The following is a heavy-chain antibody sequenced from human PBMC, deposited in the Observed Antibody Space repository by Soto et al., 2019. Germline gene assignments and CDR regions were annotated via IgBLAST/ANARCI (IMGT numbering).Heavy chain of an antibody. CDR1: GFTFSSYA. D-gene: IGHD2-15*01. V-gene: IGHV3-30-3*01. Sequence: QVQLVESGGGAVQPGRSLRLSCAASGFTFSSYAMHWVRQAPGKGLEWVAVISYDGSNKYYADSVKGRFTISRDNSKNTLYLQMNSLRAEDTAVYYCARDLVVAATGGFDYWGQGTLVTVSS. J-gene: IGHJ4*02. CDR2: ISYDGSNK. CDR3: ARDLVVAATGGFDY.